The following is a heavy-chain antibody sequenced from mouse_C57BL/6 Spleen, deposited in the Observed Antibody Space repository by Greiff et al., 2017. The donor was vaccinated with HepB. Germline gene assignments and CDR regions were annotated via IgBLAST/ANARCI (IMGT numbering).Heavy chain of an antibody. J-gene: IGHJ3*01. V-gene: IGHV1-64*01. CDR3: ARSETAQAFAY. D-gene: IGHD3-2*02. CDR1: GYTFTSYW. Sequence: VQLQQPGAELVKPGASVKLSCKASGYTFTSYWMHWVKQRPGQGLEWIGMIHPNSGSTNYNEKFKSKATLTVDKSSSTAYMQLSSLTSEDSAVYYCARSETAQAFAYWGQGTLVTVSA. CDR2: IHPNSGST.